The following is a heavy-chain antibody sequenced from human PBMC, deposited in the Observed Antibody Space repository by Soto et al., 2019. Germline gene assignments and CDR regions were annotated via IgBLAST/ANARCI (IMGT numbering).Heavy chain of an antibody. CDR3: ARSGFPGIAAY. CDR2: IIPIFGTA. CDR1: GGTFSSYA. D-gene: IGHD6-13*01. V-gene: IGHV1-69*12. J-gene: IGHJ4*02. Sequence: QVQLVQSGAEVKKPGSSVTVSCKASGGTFSSYAISWVRQAPGQGLEWVGGIIPIFGTANYAQKFQGRVTITADESTSTAYMELSSLRSEDTAVYYCARSGFPGIAAYWGQGTLVTVSS.